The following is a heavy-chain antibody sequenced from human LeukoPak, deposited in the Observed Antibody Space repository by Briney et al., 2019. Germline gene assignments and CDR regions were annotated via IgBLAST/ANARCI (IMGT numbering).Heavy chain of an antibody. CDR3: TRDLRSYYYVMDV. CDR1: GXTFTDYY. CDR2: ISSSSSYT. Sequence: GGSLRLSCAASGXTFTDYYMSWIRQAPGKGLEWVSYISSSSSYTNYADFVKGRFTISRDNSKNTLYLQMNSLRPEDTAVYFCTRDLRSYYYVMDVWGQGTTVTVSS. J-gene: IGHJ6*02. V-gene: IGHV3-11*06.